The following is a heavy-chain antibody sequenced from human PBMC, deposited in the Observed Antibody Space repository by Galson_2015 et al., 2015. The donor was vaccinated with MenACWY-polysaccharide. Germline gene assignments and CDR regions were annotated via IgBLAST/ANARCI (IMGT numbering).Heavy chain of an antibody. Sequence: SLRLSCAASGSRFSNSGMHWVRQAPGKGLEWVAVIQYDGSNKVYADSVKGRFTISRDNSKNTVFLKMNTLGVEDTAVYYCAREGSRIVFHAFDIWGQGTMVTVSS. V-gene: IGHV3-33*01. CDR2: IQYDGSNK. D-gene: IGHD2-2*01. CDR3: AREGSRIVFHAFDI. J-gene: IGHJ3*02. CDR1: GSRFSNSG.